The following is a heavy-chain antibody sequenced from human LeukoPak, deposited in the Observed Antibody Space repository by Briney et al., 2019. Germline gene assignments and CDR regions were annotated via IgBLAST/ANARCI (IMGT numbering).Heavy chain of an antibody. CDR2: IYYSGST. D-gene: IGHD4-17*01. CDR1: GGSISSYY. Sequence: SSETLSLTCTVSGGSISSYYWSWIRQPPGKGLEWIGYIYYSGSTNYNPSLKSRVTISVDTSKNQFSLKLSSVTAADTAVYYCARGHDYGDPNWFDPWGQGTLVTVSS. V-gene: IGHV4-59*01. J-gene: IGHJ5*02. CDR3: ARGHDYGDPNWFDP.